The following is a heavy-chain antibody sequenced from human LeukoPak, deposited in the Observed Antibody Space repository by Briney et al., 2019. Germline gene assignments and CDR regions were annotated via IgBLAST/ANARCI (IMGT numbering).Heavy chain of an antibody. V-gene: IGHV4-59*08. CDR1: GGSISSYY. CDR2: IYYSGST. Sequence: MSSETLSLTCTVSGGSISSYYWSWIRQPPGKGLEWIGYIYYSGSTNYNPSLKSRVTISVDTSKNQFSLKLSSVTAADTAVYYCARDYGDYVPYFDYWGQGTLVTVSS. D-gene: IGHD4-17*01. CDR3: ARDYGDYVPYFDY. J-gene: IGHJ4*02.